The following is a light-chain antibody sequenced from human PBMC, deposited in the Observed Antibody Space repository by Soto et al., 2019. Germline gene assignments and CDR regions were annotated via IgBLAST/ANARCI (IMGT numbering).Light chain of an antibody. CDR1: SSDVGGYNY. V-gene: IGLV2-8*01. CDR2: EVS. Sequence: QCALTQAPSGSGSPGQSVTISCTGTSSDVGGYNYVSWYQQHPGKAPKLMISEVSKRPSGVPDRFSGSKSGNTASLTVSGLQAEDEADYYCSSFAGNNNLVFGGGTQLTVL. CDR3: SSFAGNNNLV. J-gene: IGLJ2*01.